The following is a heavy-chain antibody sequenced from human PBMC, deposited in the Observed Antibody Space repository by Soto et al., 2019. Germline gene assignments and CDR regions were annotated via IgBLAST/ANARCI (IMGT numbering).Heavy chain of an antibody. CDR2: ISYDGSNK. CDR3: AISKSGDTAMFDY. CDR1: GFTFSSYA. D-gene: IGHD5-18*01. V-gene: IGHV3-30-3*01. Sequence: QVQLVESGGGVVQPGRSLRLSCAASGFTFSSYAMHWVRQAPGKGLEWVAVISYDGSNKYYADSVKGRFTISRDNSKNTLYLQMNSLRAEDTAVYYCAISKSGDTAMFDYWGQGTLVTVSS. J-gene: IGHJ4*02.